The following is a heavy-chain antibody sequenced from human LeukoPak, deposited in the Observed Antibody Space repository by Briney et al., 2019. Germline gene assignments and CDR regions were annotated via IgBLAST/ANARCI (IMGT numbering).Heavy chain of an antibody. Sequence: GGSLRLSCAASGFTVSDYYMSWVRQAQGKGLEWVSVIYSGGFTYYADSVKGRFTISRDNSKNTVYLQMNSLRAEDTAVYYCARSSLPLGELSYDYWGQGTLVTVSS. V-gene: IGHV3-53*01. CDR2: IYSGGFT. J-gene: IGHJ4*02. CDR1: GFTVSDYY. CDR3: ARSSLPLGELSYDY. D-gene: IGHD3-16*02.